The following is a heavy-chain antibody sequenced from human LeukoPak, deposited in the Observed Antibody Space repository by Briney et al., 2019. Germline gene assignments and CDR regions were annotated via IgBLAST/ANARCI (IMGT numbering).Heavy chain of an antibody. J-gene: IGHJ4*02. CDR1: GFTFSSYA. CDR2: IRSKANSYAT. Sequence: GGSLRLSCAASGFTFSSYAMHWVRQASGKGLEWVGRIRSKANSYATTYAASVKGRFAISRDDSENTAYLQMNSLKTEDTAVYYCTCYYDSSGYLPFDYWGQGTLVTVSS. CDR3: TCYYDSSGYLPFDY. V-gene: IGHV3-73*01. D-gene: IGHD3-22*01.